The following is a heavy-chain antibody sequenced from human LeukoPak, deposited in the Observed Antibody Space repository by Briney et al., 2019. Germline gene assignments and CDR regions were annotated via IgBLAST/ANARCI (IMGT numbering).Heavy chain of an antibody. Sequence: ASVKVSCKASGGTFSSYAISWVRQAPGQGLEWMGGIIPIFGTANYAQKFQGRVTITADESTSTAYMELSSLRSEDTAVYYCARGVQGSSTSCYLCLGWFDPWGQGTLVTVSS. D-gene: IGHD2-2*01. CDR3: ARGVQGSSTSCYLCLGWFDP. CDR1: GGTFSSYA. J-gene: IGHJ5*02. CDR2: IIPIFGTA. V-gene: IGHV1-69*13.